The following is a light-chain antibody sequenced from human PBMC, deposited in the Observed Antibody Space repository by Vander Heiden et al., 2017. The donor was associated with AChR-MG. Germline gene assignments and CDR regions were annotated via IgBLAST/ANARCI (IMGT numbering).Light chain of an antibody. CDR1: SSTIGAGYD. CDR3: HSYDSSLRGSV. J-gene: IGLJ2*01. V-gene: IGLV1-40*01. CDR2: GNS. Sequence: SVLTQPPSLSGAPGPGATIPCPGSSSTIGAGYDVHWYRHVPGTAPRLRIYGNSNRPSGVPGRFSGSKSGTSASRAITGLQAEDEADYYCHSYDSSLRGSVFGGGTKLTVL.